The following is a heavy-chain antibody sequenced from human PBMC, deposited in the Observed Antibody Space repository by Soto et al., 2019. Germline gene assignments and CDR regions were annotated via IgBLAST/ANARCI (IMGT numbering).Heavy chain of an antibody. CDR2: ICPGDSDI. V-gene: IGHV5-51*01. CDR1: GYSFTTYW. J-gene: IGHJ1*01. Sequence: PGESLKISCKTSGYSFTTYWIGWVRQMPGKGLEWMGIICPGDSDIRYSPSFQGQVTISADKSISTAYLQWSSLKASDTAMYYCARLSWDNGIPTLGPGWYFQYWGHGTLVTVAS. D-gene: IGHD4-17*01. CDR3: ARLSWDNGIPTLGPGWYFQY.